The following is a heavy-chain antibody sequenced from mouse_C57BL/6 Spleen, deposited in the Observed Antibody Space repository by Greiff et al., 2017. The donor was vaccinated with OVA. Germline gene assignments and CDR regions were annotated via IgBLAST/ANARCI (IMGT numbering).Heavy chain of an antibody. CDR3: ARGYGNYVGYYFDY. Sequence: DVKLVESGGGLVKPGGSLKLSCAASGFTFSDYGMHWVRQAPEKGLEWVAYISSGSSTIYYADTVKGRFTISRDNAKNTLFLQMTSLRSEDTAMYYCARGYGNYVGYYFDYWGQGTTLTVSS. CDR2: ISSGSSTI. J-gene: IGHJ2*01. V-gene: IGHV5-17*01. CDR1: GFTFSDYG. D-gene: IGHD2-1*01.